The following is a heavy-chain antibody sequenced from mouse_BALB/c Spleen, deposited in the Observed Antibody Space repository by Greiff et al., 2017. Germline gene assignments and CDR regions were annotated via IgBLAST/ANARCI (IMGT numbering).Heavy chain of an antibody. CDR3: TRWGDFYYFDY. D-gene: IGHD3-3*01. CDR2: INPSNGGT. J-gene: IGHJ2*01. V-gene: IGHV1S81*02. CDR1: GYTFTSYY. Sequence: VQLQQSGAELVKPGASVKLSCKASGYTFTSYYMYWVKQRPGQGLEWIGEINPSNGGTNFNEKFKSKATLTVDKSSSTAYMQLSSLTSEDSAVYYCTRWGDFYYFDYWGQGTTLTVSS.